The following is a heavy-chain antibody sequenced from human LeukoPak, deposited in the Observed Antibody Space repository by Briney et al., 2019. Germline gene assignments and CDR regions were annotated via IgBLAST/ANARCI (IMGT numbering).Heavy chain of an antibody. Sequence: GGSLRLSCAASGFTFSSYGMHWVRQAPGKGPEWVAFIRYDGSNKYYADSVKGRFTISRDNSKNTLYLQMNSLRAEDTAVYYCARGRGVGATALDYWGQGTLVTVSS. D-gene: IGHD1-26*01. V-gene: IGHV3-30*02. CDR2: IRYDGSNK. CDR3: ARGRGVGATALDY. J-gene: IGHJ4*02. CDR1: GFTFSSYG.